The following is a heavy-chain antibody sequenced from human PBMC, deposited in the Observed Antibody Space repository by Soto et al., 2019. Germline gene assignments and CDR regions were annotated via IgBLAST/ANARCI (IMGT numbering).Heavy chain of an antibody. CDR1: GFTFSRYA. CDR3: AKGEGLLWFGAVAFDI. D-gene: IGHD3-10*01. Sequence: GGSLRLSXEASGFTFSRYAMSWVRQAPGKGREWVSAISGSGGSTYYADSVKGRFTISRDNSKNTLYLQMNSLRAEDTALYYRAKGEGLLWFGAVAFDIWGQGTMVTVSS. V-gene: IGHV3-23*01. CDR2: ISGSGGST. J-gene: IGHJ3*02.